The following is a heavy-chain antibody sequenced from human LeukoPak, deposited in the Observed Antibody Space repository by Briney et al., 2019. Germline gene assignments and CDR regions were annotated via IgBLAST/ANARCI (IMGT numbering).Heavy chain of an antibody. CDR1: GFTFSSYW. D-gene: IGHD6-13*01. V-gene: IGHV3-21*01. CDR2: ISSSSYI. Sequence: PGGSLRLSCAASGFTFSSYWMSWVRQAPGKGLEWVSSISSSSYIYYADSVKGRFTISRDNAKNSLYLQMNSLRAEDTAVYYCARPGYSSSWYPSWFDPWGQGTLVTVSS. CDR3: ARPGYSSSWYPSWFDP. J-gene: IGHJ5*02.